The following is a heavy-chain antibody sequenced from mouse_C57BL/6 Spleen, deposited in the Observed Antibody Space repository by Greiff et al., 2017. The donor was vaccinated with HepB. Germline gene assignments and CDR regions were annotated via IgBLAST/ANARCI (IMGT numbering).Heavy chain of an antibody. Sequence: QVQLKESGAELVRPGTSVKVSCKASGYAFTNYLIEWVKQRPGQGLEWIGVINPGSGGTNYNEKFKGKATLTADKSSSTAYMQLSSLTSEDSAVYFCAREGVSGDYWGQGTTLTVSS. CDR2: INPGSGGT. CDR3: AREGVSGDY. J-gene: IGHJ2*01. CDR1: GYAFTNYL. D-gene: IGHD3-2*02. V-gene: IGHV1-54*01.